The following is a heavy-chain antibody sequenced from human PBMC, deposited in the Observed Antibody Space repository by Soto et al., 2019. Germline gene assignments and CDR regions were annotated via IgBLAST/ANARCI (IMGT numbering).Heavy chain of an antibody. CDR3: VSQRTTVPTQAYFDY. V-gene: IGHV4-39*01. D-gene: IGHD4-17*01. CDR2: VYYRGRS. J-gene: IGHJ4*02. CDR1: GASVTNSSYY. Sequence: ETLSLTCPVSGASVTNSSYYGGWIRQSPGKGLEWIGSVYYRGRSYSKSSVKSRVTISVDTSKNRFSLSLNSVTASDTAVYFCVSQRTTVPTQAYFDYWGPGALVTVYS.